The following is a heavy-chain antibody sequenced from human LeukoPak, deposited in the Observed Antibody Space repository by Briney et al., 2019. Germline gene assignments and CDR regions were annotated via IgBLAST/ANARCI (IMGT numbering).Heavy chain of an antibody. J-gene: IGHJ4*02. D-gene: IGHD1-26*01. Sequence: SETLSLTCTVSGGSISSYYWSWIRQPPGKGPEWIGYIYYSGSTNYNPSLKSRVTISVDTPKNQISLKVSSVTAADTAVYYCARVGSSVRYYFDYWGQGTLVTVSS. V-gene: IGHV4-59*01. CDR3: ARVGSSVRYYFDY. CDR1: GGSISSYY. CDR2: IYYSGST.